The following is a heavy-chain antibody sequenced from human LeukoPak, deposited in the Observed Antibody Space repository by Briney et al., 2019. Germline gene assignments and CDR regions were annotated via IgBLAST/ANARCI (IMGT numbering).Heavy chain of an antibody. J-gene: IGHJ1*01. CDR2: ISSRADTI. Sequence: GGSLRLSCATSGFIFMIQDMRGIRHATGEALQWITYISSRADTIYYADSVKGRFTVSKDYNKDSLHLETTSMRAEDAGVYYCVSAFDYGPLNPFYSWAQGTRVAVSS. V-gene: IGHV3-48*03. CDR3: VSAFDYGPLNPFYS. D-gene: IGHD4-17*01. CDR1: GFIFMIQD.